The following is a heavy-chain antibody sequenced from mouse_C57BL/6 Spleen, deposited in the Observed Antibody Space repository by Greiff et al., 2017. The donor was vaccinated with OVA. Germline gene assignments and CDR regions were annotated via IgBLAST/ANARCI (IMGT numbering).Heavy chain of an antibody. D-gene: IGHD2-3*01. V-gene: IGHV1-55*01. CDR2: IYPGSGST. CDR3: AKRNDGYPWYFDV. J-gene: IGHJ1*03. Sequence: VQLQQPGAELVKPGASVKMSCKASGYTFTSYWITWVKQRPGQGLEWIGDIYPGSGSTNYNEKFKSQATLTVETSSSTAYMQLSSLTSEDSAVYYCAKRNDGYPWYFDVWGTGTTVTVSS. CDR1: GYTFTSYW.